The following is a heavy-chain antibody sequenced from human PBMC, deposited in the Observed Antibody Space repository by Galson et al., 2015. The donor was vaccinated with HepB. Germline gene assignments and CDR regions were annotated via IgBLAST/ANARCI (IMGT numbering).Heavy chain of an antibody. CDR1: GFTFIAYW. D-gene: IGHD2-2*01. CDR2: INSDGSTT. CDR3: ARDYCSSTSCYENFDY. V-gene: IGHV3-74*01. J-gene: IGHJ4*02. Sequence: SLRLSCAASGFTFIAYWMHWVRQTPGKGLVWVSRINSDGSTTNYADSVKGRFTISRDNAKNTLYLQMNSLGAEDTGVYYCARDYCSSTSCYENFDYWGQGALVTVSS.